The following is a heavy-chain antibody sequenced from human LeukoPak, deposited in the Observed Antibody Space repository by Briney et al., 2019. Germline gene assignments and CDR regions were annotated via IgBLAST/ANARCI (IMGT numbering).Heavy chain of an antibody. V-gene: IGHV3-7*01. CDR2: INPDGSAR. Sequence: GGSLRLSCAASGFTFSNYAMSWVRQAPGKGLEWVANINPDGSARYYADSVRGRFTISRDNAKNSMYLQMDSLRAEDSAVYYCARSLWPEDYWGQGTLVTVSS. J-gene: IGHJ4*02. CDR3: ARSLWPEDY. CDR1: GFTFSNYA. D-gene: IGHD2-21*01.